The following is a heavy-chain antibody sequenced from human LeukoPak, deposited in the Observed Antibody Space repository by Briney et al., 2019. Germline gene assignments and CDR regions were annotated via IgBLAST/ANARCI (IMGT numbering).Heavy chain of an antibody. Sequence: GGSLRLSCAASGFTFSSYAMHWVRQAPGKGLEWVAVISYDGSNKYYADSVKGRFTISRDNSKNSLYLQMNSLRAEDTAIYYCARDSPDYGGKGFDYWGQGTLVTVSS. D-gene: IGHD4-23*01. CDR1: GFTFSSYA. V-gene: IGHV3-30*14. CDR3: ARDSPDYGGKGFDY. CDR2: ISYDGSNK. J-gene: IGHJ4*02.